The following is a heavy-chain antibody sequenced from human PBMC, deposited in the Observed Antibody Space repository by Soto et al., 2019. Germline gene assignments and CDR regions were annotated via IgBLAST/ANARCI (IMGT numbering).Heavy chain of an antibody. D-gene: IGHD2-21*02. CDR2: INPSGGST. CDR1: GYTFTSYY. J-gene: IGHJ4*02. V-gene: IGHV1-46*01. Sequence: ASVKVSCKASGYTFTSYYMHWVRQAPGQGLEWMGIINPSGGSTSYAQKFQGRVTMTRDTSTSTVYMELSSLRSEDTAVYYCARGGHVAVVTAALDYWGQGTLVTVSS. CDR3: ARGGHVAVVTAALDY.